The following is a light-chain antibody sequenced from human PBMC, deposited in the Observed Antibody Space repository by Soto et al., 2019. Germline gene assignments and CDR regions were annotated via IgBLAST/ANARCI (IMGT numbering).Light chain of an antibody. CDR3: CSYAGSSTYVV. Sequence: QSALTQPASVSGSPGQSITISCTGTSSDVGSYTLVSWYQQHPVKAPKLMIYEGSKRPSGVSNRFSGSKSGNTASLTISGLQAEDEADYYCCSYAGSSTYVVFGGGTKLTVL. CDR2: EGS. J-gene: IGLJ2*01. CDR1: SSDVGSYTL. V-gene: IGLV2-23*01.